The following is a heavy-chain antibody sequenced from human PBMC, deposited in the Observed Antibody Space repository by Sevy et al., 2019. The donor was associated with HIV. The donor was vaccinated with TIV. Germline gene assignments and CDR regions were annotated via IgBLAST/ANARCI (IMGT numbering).Heavy chain of an antibody. D-gene: IGHD6-19*01. J-gene: IGHJ6*02. CDR3: ARDTSGYSSGWYPYYHYYGIDV. Sequence: SETLCLTCTVSGDSIIDYYWSWIRQPPGKGLEWIGYIHNRGRYNYNPSLKSRVTISGDVSKNQFSLKLSSVTAADTAVYYCARDTSGYSSGWYPYYHYYGIDVWGQGTTVTVSS. CDR1: GDSIIDYY. CDR2: IHNRGRY. V-gene: IGHV4-59*01.